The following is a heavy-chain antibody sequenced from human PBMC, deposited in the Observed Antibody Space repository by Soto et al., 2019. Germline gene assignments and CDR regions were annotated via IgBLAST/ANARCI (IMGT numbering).Heavy chain of an antibody. CDR2: IYYSGST. V-gene: IGHV4-59*01. CDR3: ARGRLYYYGSGSYYPGVDAFDI. J-gene: IGHJ3*02. D-gene: IGHD3-10*01. Sequence: QVQLQESGPGLVKPSETLSLTCTVSGGSISSYYWSWIRQPPGKGLEWIGYIYYSGSTNYNPSLKSRVTISVDTSKNQFSLKLSSVTAADTAVYYCARGRLYYYGSGSYYPGVDAFDIWGQGTMVTVSS. CDR1: GGSISSYY.